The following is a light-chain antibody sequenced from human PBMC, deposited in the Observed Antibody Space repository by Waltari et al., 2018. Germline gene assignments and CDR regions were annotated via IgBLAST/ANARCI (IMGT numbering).Light chain of an antibody. Sequence: QSALTQPPSASGSPGQSVTMSCPGTSTDVGVYHYVSWYQQHPGKAPKLLISEVSDRPSGVPDRFSGSKSGNTASLTVSGLQPEDEADYYCASFAGSNTLFGGGTKLTVL. CDR3: ASFAGSNTL. CDR2: EVS. V-gene: IGLV2-8*01. J-gene: IGLJ2*01. CDR1: STDVGVYHY.